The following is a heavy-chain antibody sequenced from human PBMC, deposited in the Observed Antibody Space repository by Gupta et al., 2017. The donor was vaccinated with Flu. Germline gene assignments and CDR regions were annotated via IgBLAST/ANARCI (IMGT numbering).Heavy chain of an antibody. J-gene: IGHJ5*02. Sequence: QVQLQESGPGLVKPSQTLSLTCTVSGGSISSGSYYWSWIRQPAGKGLEWIGRIYTSGSTNYNPSLKSRVTISVDTSKNQFSLKLSSVTAADTAVYYCARGYGYSTSWPPPGGFDPWGQGTLVTVSS. D-gene: IGHD6-13*01. CDR2: IYTSGST. CDR1: GGSISSGSYY. CDR3: ARGYGYSTSWPPPGGFDP. V-gene: IGHV4-61*02.